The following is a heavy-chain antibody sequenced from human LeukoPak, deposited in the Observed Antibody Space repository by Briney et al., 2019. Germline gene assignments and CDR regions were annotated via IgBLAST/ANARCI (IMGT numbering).Heavy chain of an antibody. D-gene: IGHD1-26*01. CDR2: IRYDGSYK. V-gene: IGHV3-30*02. CDR1: RFSFSDYD. J-gene: IGHJ3*02. Sequence: RSLRLSCRASRFSFSDYDMHWVRQAPGMGLEWVTYIRYDGSYKYYADSVKGRFTISRDNSKNTLYLQMNSLRADDMAVYYCAKAGNTGTYSDAFDIWGHGTMVTVSS. CDR3: AKAGNTGTYSDAFDI.